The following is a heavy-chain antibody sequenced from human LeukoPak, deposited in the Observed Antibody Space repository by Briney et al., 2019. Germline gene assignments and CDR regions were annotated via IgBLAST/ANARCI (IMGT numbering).Heavy chain of an antibody. V-gene: IGHV4-4*02. D-gene: IGHD3-10*01. Sequence: TSETLSLTCAVSGGSISSSNWWSWVRQPPGKGLEWIGEIYHSGSTNYNPSLKSRVTISVDTSKNQFSLKLSSVTAADTAVYYCARSLWVSPSYFDYWGQGTLVTVSS. J-gene: IGHJ4*02. CDR3: ARSLWVSPSYFDY. CDR2: IYHSGST. CDR1: GGSISSSNW.